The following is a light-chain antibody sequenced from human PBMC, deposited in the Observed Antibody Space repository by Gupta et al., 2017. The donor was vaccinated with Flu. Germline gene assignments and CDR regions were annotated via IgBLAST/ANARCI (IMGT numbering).Light chain of an antibody. CDR3: QVWDSNTAHVV. V-gene: IGLV3-21*03. J-gene: IGLJ2*01. Sequence: GKTATITCGGANVGSEFVYWYQQKTGQAPVLVVYDDTDRPSRIPGRFSGSKSANTATLTLSGVEAGDEADYFCQVWDSNTAHVVFGGGTKLTVL. CDR1: NVGSEF. CDR2: DDT.